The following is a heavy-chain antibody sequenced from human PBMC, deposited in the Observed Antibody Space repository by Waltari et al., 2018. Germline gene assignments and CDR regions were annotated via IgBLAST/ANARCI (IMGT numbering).Heavy chain of an antibody. CDR2: IIPILGIA. CDR3: ARVSDFWSGSPLGFDY. Sequence: QVQLVQSGAEVKKPGSSVKVSCKASGGTFSRYAISWVRQAPGQGLEWMGRIIPILGIANYAQKFQGRVTITADKSTSTAYMELSSLRSEDTAVYYCARVSDFWSGSPLGFDYWGQGTLVTVSS. D-gene: IGHD3-3*01. J-gene: IGHJ4*02. CDR1: GGTFSRYA. V-gene: IGHV1-69*09.